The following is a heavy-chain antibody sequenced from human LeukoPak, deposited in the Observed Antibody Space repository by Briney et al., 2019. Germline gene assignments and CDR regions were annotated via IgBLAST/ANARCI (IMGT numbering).Heavy chain of an antibody. CDR2: INHSGST. CDR1: GGSFSGYY. Sequence: PSETLSLTCAVYGGSFSGYYWSWIRQPPGKGLEWIGEINHSGSTNYNPSLKSRVTISVDTSKNQFSLKLSSVTAADTAVYYCARVPYYYGSGSNLFDYWGQGTLVTVSS. J-gene: IGHJ4*02. CDR3: ARVPYYYGSGSNLFDY. V-gene: IGHV4-34*01. D-gene: IGHD3-10*01.